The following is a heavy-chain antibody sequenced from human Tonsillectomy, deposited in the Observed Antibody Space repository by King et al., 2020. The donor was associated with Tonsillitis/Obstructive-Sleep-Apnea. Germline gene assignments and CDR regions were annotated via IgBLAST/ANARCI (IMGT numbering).Heavy chain of an antibody. CDR1: GCSISSSNW. CDR3: ARDYYGSGSPSGFDP. Sequence: VQLQESGPGLVKPSGTLSLTCAVSGCSISSSNWLSWVRQPPGKGLEWIGEIYHSGSTNYNPSLNSRVNISVAKSKNQFSLMLSSVTAAATAVYYCARDYYGSGSPSGFDPWGQGTLVTVSS. D-gene: IGHD3-10*01. V-gene: IGHV4-4*02. J-gene: IGHJ5*02. CDR2: IYHSGST.